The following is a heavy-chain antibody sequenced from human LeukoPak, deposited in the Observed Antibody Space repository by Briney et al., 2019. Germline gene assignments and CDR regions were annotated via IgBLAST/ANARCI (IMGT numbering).Heavy chain of an antibody. J-gene: IGHJ4*02. CDR1: GFTLSNYA. Sequence: PGASLRLSCAASGFTLSNYAMSWVRQAPGKGLEWVSAITGSGGGTYYADSVKGRFTISRDNSKNTLYLQMNSLRAEDTAVYYCAKWGDYDVLTGYYDPDYWGQGTLVTVSS. D-gene: IGHD3-9*01. V-gene: IGHV3-23*01. CDR2: ITGSGGGT. CDR3: AKWGDYDVLTGYYDPDY.